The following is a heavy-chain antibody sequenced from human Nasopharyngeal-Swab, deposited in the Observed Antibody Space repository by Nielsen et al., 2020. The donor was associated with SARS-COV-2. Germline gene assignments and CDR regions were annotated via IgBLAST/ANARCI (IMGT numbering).Heavy chain of an antibody. J-gene: IGHJ4*02. CDR2: ISGSGGST. CDR3: AKDPRWIADY. CDR1: GFTFSSYA. V-gene: IGHV3-23*01. Sequence: GESLKISCAASGFTFSSYAMSWVRQAPGKGLEWVSAISGSGGSTYYADSAKGRFTISRDNSKNTLYLQMNSLRAEDTAVYYCAKDPRWIADYWGQGTLVTVSS. D-gene: IGHD5-12*01.